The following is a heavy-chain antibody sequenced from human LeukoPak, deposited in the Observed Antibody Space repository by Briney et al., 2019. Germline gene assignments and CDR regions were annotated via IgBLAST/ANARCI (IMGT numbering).Heavy chain of an antibody. CDR3: ARDWLGYCCGGSCYYLGNAFDI. J-gene: IGHJ3*02. CDR1: GFTFSSYW. D-gene: IGHD2-15*01. V-gene: IGHV3-7*01. Sequence: PGGSLRLSCAASGFTFSSYWMSWVRQAPGKGLEWVANIKQDGSEKYYVDSVKGRFTISRDNAKNSLYLQMNSLRAEDTAVYYCARDWLGYCCGGSCYYLGNAFDIWGQGTMVTVSS. CDR2: IKQDGSEK.